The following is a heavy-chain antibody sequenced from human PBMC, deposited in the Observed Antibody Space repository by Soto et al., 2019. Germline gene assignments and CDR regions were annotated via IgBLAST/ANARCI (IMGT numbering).Heavy chain of an antibody. CDR2: INAGNGNT. CDR3: ARDLGLSKWSYYYYGMDV. D-gene: IGHD2-15*01. V-gene: IGHV1-3*01. J-gene: IGHJ6*02. Sequence: ASVKVSCKASGYTFTSYAMHWVRQAPGQRLEWMGWINAGNGNTKYSQKFQGRVTITRDTSASTAYMELSSLRSEDTAVYYCARDLGLSKWSYYYYGMDVWGQGTTVTVSS. CDR1: GYTFTSYA.